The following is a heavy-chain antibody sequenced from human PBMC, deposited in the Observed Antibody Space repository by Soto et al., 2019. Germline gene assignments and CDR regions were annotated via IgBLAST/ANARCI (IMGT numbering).Heavy chain of an antibody. CDR2: IYHNGET. CDR3: ARDKGGEFLKGSGMDV. J-gene: IGHJ6*02. Sequence: QMQLQESGPGLVKPSETLSLICSVSGDSITAYYLSWLRQSPGKELEWIGYIYHNGETNYNPSLKSRVTISADTSKTQFSRRLSSVTAADTGVYDCARDKGGEFLKGSGMDVWGQGTTVIVSS. CDR1: GDSITAYY. D-gene: IGHD3-10*01. V-gene: IGHV4-59*01.